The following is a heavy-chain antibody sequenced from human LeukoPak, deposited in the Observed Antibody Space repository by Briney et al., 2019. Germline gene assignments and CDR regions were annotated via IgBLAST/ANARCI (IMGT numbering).Heavy chain of an antibody. CDR3: ARDRSGVKTLDY. D-gene: IGHD2-15*01. V-gene: IGHV4-59*01. J-gene: IGHJ4*02. CDR1: GASISSFY. CDR2: IYYSGST. Sequence: SETLSLACTVSGASISSFYWSWIRQPPGKGLEWIGYIYYSGSTNYNPSLKSRVIMSVDTSKNQFSLKLSSVTAADTAVYYCARDRSGVKTLDYWGQGTLVTVSS.